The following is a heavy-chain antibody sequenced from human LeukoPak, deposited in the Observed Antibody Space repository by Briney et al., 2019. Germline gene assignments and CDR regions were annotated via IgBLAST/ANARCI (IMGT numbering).Heavy chain of an antibody. Sequence: SETLSLTCTVSGGSISSYYWSWIRQPPGKVLEWIGEINHSGSTNYNPSLKSRVTISVDTSKNQFTLKVSSLTGGDTAVYYCARVLVGGLNWFDSWGEGTLVTVSS. V-gene: IGHV4-34*01. D-gene: IGHD1-26*01. CDR2: INHSGST. CDR3: ARVLVGGLNWFDS. J-gene: IGHJ5*01. CDR1: GGSISSYY.